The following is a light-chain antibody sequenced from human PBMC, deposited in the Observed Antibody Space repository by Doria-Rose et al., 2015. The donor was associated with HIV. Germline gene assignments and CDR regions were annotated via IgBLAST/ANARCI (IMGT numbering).Light chain of an antibody. J-gene: IGKJ1*01. CDR3: HQYGTTWT. Sequence: EIVLTQSPGTLSLSPGERATISCRASQRFSRTYLAWYQQKPGQAPSLLIYDGSTSATGIPDRCSASGSGTDVTLTINRLEPEDFALYYCHQYGTTWTFGQGTKVEI. CDR1: QRFSRTY. CDR2: DGS. V-gene: IGKV3-20*01.